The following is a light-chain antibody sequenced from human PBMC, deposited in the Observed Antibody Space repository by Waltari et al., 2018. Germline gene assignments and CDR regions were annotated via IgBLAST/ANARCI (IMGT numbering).Light chain of an antibody. CDR1: QSISSW. CDR2: MAS. J-gene: IGKJ2*03. Sequence: DIQMTQSPSSLSASAGDTVTITCRASQSISSWLVWYQQKPGKAPKLLIYMASSLQSGVPSRFSGSGSGTHFTLTISSLQPEDFATYYCLQYNSSPYSFGQGTKVEIK. CDR3: LQYNSSPYS. V-gene: IGKV1-12*01.